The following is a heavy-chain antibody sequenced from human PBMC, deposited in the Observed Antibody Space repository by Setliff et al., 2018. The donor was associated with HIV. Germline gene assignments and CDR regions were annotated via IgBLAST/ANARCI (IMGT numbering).Heavy chain of an antibody. CDR3: AKDRNFYDSSGYPYYFDY. J-gene: IGHJ4*02. CDR1: GFTFSSYW. CDR2: IKQDGSEK. Sequence: GGSLRLSCAASGFTFSSYWMSWVRQAPGKGLEWVANIKQDGSEKYYVDSVKGRFTISRDNAKNSLYLQMNSLRAEDTAVYYCAKDRNFYDSSGYPYYFDYWGRGTLVTVS. D-gene: IGHD3-22*01. V-gene: IGHV3-7*03.